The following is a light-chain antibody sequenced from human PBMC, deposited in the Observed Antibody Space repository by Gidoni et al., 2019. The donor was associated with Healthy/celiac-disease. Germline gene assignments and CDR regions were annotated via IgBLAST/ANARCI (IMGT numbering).Light chain of an antibody. CDR2: DVS. CDR1: SSDVGGYNY. Sequence: QSALTQPRSVSGSPGQSVTISCTGTSSDVGGYNYVSWYQQHPGKAPKLMIYDVSKRPSGVPDRFSGSKSGNTASLTISGLQAEDEAVYYCCSYAGSYTPVVFGGGTKLTVL. J-gene: IGLJ2*01. V-gene: IGLV2-11*01. CDR3: CSYAGSYTPVV.